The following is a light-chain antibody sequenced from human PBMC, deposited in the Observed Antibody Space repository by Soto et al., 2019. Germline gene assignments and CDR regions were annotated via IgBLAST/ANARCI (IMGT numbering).Light chain of an antibody. CDR2: GNT. CDR3: QSYDRSLPVV. CDR1: SSNIGAGYD. Sequence: QSALTQPPSVSGAPGQRVTISCTGSSSNIGAGYDVHWYQQFPGTTPKFLIYGNTNRPSGVPDRFSASKSGTSASLDITGLQAEDEAEYFCQSYDRSLPVVFGGGTKLTVL. V-gene: IGLV1-40*01. J-gene: IGLJ2*01.